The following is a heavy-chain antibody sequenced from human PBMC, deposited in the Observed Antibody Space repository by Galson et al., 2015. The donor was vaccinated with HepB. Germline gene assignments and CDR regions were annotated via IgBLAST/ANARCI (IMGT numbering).Heavy chain of an antibody. V-gene: IGHV3-74*01. J-gene: IGHJ4*02. CDR1: GFTFSSYW. CDR2: INSDGSST. D-gene: IGHD6-19*01. Sequence: SLRLSCAASGFTFSSYWMHWVRQAPGKGLVWVSRINSDGSSTSYADSVKGRFTISRDNAKNTLYLQMNSLRAEDTAVYYCARAGRWGWYAFDYWGQGTLVTVSS. CDR3: ARAGRWGWYAFDY.